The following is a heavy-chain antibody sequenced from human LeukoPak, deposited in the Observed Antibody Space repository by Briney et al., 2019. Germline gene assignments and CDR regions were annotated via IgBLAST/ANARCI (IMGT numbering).Heavy chain of an antibody. J-gene: IGHJ4*02. CDR3: VREYYDSSGGGEYYFDY. V-gene: IGHV4-59*01. CDR1: GGSISSYY. D-gene: IGHD3-22*01. Sequence: PSETLSLTCTVSGGSISSYYWSWIRQPPGKGLEWIGYIYYSGGTNYNPSLKSRVTISVDTSKNQFSLKLSSVTAADTAVYYCVREYYDSSGGGEYYFDYWGQGTLVTVSS. CDR2: IYYSGGT.